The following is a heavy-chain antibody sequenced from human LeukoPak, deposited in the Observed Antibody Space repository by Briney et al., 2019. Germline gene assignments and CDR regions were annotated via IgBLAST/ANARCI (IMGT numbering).Heavy chain of an antibody. CDR2: ITGDGGTT. Sequence: GGSLRLSCAASGFTFSSYLMHWFRQPPGRGLQWVPLITGDGGTTSYAGSVKGRFTISRDNSKNSLYLHMNSLRTEDTALYYCAKGHFGAGHYWGQGTLVTVSS. D-gene: IGHD3-3*01. CDR1: GFTFSSYL. CDR3: AKGHFGAGHY. J-gene: IGHJ4*02. V-gene: IGHV3-43*01.